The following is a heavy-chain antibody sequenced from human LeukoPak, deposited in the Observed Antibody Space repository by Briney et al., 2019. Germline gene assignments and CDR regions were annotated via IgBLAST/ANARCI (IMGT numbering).Heavy chain of an antibody. D-gene: IGHD2-15*01. CDR3: ARGYGVVVVAAIQYYFDY. J-gene: IGHJ4*02. CDR2: INHSGST. CDR1: GFTFTSYS. V-gene: IGHV4-34*01. Sequence: GSLRLSCAASGFTFTSYSMSWVRQAPGKGLEWIGEINHSGSTNYNPSLKSRVTISVDTSKNQFSLKLSSVTAADTAVYYCARGYGVVVVAAIQYYFDYWGQGTLVTVSS.